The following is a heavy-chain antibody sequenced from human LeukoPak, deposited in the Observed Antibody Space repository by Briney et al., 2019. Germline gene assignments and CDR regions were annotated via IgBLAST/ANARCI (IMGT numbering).Heavy chain of an antibody. CDR3: ARIGHDLYQTFDF. Sequence: GGSLRLSCPTSGFKFRALWVGWVRQAPGKGPEWGANIHQHGSKENYLDSVKGRFTISRDNAKSSIYLQMNSLRAEDTAIYYCARIGHDLYQTFDFWGNGNLITVSS. J-gene: IGHJ4*01. CDR2: IHQHGSKE. V-gene: IGHV3-7*03. CDR1: GFKFRALW. D-gene: IGHD2-2*01.